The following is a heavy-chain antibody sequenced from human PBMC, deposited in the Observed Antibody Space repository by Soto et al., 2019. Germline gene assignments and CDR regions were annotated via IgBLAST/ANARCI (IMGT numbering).Heavy chain of an antibody. CDR3: AREGYCSSTSCYYGMDV. CDR1: GYTFTSYY. Sequence: ASVKVSCKASGYTFTSYYMHWVRQAPGQGLEWMGIIHPSGGSTSYAQKFQGRVTMTRDTSTSTVYMELSSLRSEDTAVYYCAREGYCSSTSCYYGMDVWGQGTTVTVSS. J-gene: IGHJ6*02. V-gene: IGHV1-46*01. D-gene: IGHD2-2*01. CDR2: IHPSGGST.